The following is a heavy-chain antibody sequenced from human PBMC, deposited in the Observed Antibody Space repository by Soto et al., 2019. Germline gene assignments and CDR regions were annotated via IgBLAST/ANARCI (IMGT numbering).Heavy chain of an antibody. Sequence: PSETLSLTCTVSGGSISSSSYYWGWIRQPPGKGLEWTGSIYYSGSTYYNPSLKSRVTISVDTSKNQFSLKLSSVTAADTAVYYCARIGYSYGFVWFDPWGQVTLVIVS. J-gene: IGHJ5*02. CDR2: IYYSGST. CDR3: ARIGYSYGFVWFDP. V-gene: IGHV4-39*01. D-gene: IGHD5-18*01. CDR1: GGSISSSSYY.